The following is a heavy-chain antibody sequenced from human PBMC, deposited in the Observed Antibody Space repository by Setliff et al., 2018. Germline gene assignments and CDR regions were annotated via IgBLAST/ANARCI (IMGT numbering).Heavy chain of an antibody. CDR3: ASIALTEPSYYDYVWGSYRFFHYFDY. J-gene: IGHJ4*02. D-gene: IGHD3-16*02. CDR1: GGSFSSYY. Sequence: PSETLSLTCAVYGGSFSSYYWGWIRQPPGKGLEWIGSIYYSGSTYYNPSLKSRVTISVDTSKNQFSLKLSSVTAADTAVYYCASIALTEPSYYDYVWGSYRFFHYFDYWGQGTLVT. V-gene: IGHV4-39*07. CDR2: IYYSGST.